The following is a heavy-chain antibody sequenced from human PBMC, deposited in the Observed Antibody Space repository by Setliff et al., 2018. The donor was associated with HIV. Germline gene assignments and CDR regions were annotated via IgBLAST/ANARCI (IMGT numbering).Heavy chain of an antibody. D-gene: IGHD2-2*01. CDR2: SCYSRIT. J-gene: IGHJ5*02. CDR3: ARGETLRAGQTTSHYLGWFDP. V-gene: IGHV4-39*07. Sequence: SETLSLTCTVSGDSITSNSYYWGWIRQPPEKGLEWIGSSCYSRITYYNSSLKSRATLSVDTPRNQLSLNLKSVTAADTAIYYCARGETLRAGQTTSHYLGWFDPWGRGTLVTVSS. CDR1: GDSITSNSYY.